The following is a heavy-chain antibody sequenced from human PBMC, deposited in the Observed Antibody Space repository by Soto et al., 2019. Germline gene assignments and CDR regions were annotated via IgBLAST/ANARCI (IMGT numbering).Heavy chain of an antibody. D-gene: IGHD3-10*01. CDR1: GGSVTGGYYY. J-gene: IGHJ6*02. CDR2: THYSGSA. V-gene: IGHV4-61*01. Sequence: KPSETLSLTCTVSGGSVTGGYYYWSWIRQPPGKGLEWIGYTHYSGSANYNPSLKSRVTISVDTSKNQFSLKLSSVTAADTAVYYCARVVQKDGGLLSNYYYGLDVWGQGTPVTVSS. CDR3: ARVVQKDGGLLSNYYYGLDV.